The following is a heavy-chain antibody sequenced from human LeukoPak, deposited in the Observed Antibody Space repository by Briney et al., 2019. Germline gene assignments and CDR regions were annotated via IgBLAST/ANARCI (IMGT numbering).Heavy chain of an antibody. Sequence: PGGSLRLSCAASGFTFSSYGMHWVRQAPGKGLEWVAFIRYDGSNKYYADSVKGRFTISRDNSKNTLYLQMNSLRAEDTAVYYCARDCQYSSGSDYWGQGTLVTVSS. CDR3: ARDCQYSSGSDY. D-gene: IGHD6-19*01. CDR1: GFTFSSYG. J-gene: IGHJ4*02. V-gene: IGHV3-30*02. CDR2: IRYDGSNK.